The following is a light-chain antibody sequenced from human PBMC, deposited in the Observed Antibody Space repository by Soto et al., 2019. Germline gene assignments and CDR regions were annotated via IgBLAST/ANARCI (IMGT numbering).Light chain of an antibody. Sequence: DIQMTQSPSTLSASVGDRVTITCQASQDISNYLNWYQQKPGKAPKLLIYGASTLESGVPSRFSGSGSGTEFTLTISSLQPDDFATFYCQHYNSHSPTFGQGTKVDI. CDR1: QDISNY. J-gene: IGKJ1*01. V-gene: IGKV1-5*01. CDR2: GAS. CDR3: QHYNSHSPT.